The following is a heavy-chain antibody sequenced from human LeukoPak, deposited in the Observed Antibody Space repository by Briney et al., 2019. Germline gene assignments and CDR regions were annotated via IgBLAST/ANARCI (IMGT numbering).Heavy chain of an antibody. D-gene: IGHD3-22*01. V-gene: IGHV3-33*01. CDR2: IWYDGSNK. CDR3: ARDSMIGGREATAPPSY. Sequence: GGSLRLSCAASGFTFSSYGMHWVRQAPGKGLEWVAVIWYDGSNKYYADSVKGRFTISRDNSKNTLYLQMNSLRAEDTAVYYCARDSMIGGREATAPPSYWGQGTLVTVSS. J-gene: IGHJ4*02. CDR1: GFTFSSYG.